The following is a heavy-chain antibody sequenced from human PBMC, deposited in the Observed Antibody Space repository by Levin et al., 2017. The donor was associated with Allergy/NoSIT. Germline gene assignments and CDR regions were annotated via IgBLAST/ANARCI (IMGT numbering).Heavy chain of an antibody. Sequence: SVKVSCKAFGGTLSNNAISWVRQAPGQGLEWMGGIIPMFGKATYAQQFQGRVTITADKSTSTAYMQLSGLRSEDTAVYFCARDGDRQSSWPYDAFEFWGQGTVVAVSS. V-gene: IGHV1-69*06. CDR1: GGTLSNNA. CDR3: ARDGDRQSSWPYDAFEF. D-gene: IGHD6-13*01. CDR2: IIPMFGKA. J-gene: IGHJ3*01.